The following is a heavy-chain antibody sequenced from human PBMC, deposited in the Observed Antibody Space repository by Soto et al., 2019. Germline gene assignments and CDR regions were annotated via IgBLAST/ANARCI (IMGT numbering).Heavy chain of an antibody. CDR1: GFTFSSYW. CDR2: IKQDGSEK. D-gene: IGHD3-22*01. J-gene: IGHJ5*02. CDR3: ARALYYYDSENWFDP. Sequence: PGGSLRLSCAASGFTFSSYWMSWVRQAPGKGLECVANIKQDGSEKYYVDSVKGRFTISRDNAKNSLYLQMNSLRAEDMAVYYCARALYYYDSENWFDPWGQGTLVTAPQ. V-gene: IGHV3-7*01.